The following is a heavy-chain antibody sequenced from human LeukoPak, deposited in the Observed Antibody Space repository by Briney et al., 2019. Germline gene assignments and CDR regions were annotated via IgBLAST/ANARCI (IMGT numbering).Heavy chain of an antibody. D-gene: IGHD3-22*01. V-gene: IGHV4-59*01. J-gene: IGHJ4*02. Sequence: SETLSLTCTVPGGSISSYYWSWIRQPPGKGLEWIGYIYYSGSTNYNPSLKSRVTISVDTSKNQFSLKLSSVTAADTAVYYCARGYYYDSSGYYPTFFDYWGQGTLVTVSS. CDR3: ARGYYYDSSGYYPTFFDY. CDR2: IYYSGST. CDR1: GGSISSYY.